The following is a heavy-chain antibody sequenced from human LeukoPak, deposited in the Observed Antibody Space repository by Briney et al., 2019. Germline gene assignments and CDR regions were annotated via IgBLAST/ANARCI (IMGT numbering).Heavy chain of an antibody. D-gene: IGHD6-19*01. CDR3: AGYSSGWSSGGGY. CDR2: IYYSGTT. V-gene: IGHV4-39*01. J-gene: IGHJ4*02. Sequence: SETLSLTCTVSGGSISSLTYYWGWIRQPPGKGLEWIASIYYSGTTYYSPSLKSRVTISVNRSNNQFSLRLSSVTAADTAVYFCAGYSSGWSSGGGYWGQGTLVTDSS. CDR1: GGSISSLTYY.